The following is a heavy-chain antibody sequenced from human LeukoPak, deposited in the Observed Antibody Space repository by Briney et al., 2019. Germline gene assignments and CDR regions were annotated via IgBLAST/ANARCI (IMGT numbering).Heavy chain of an antibody. J-gene: IGHJ4*02. Sequence: ETLSLTCTVSGGSISSSSYYWGWIRQPPGKGLEWVANIKQDGSERNYVDSVKGRFTIFRDNAKNSLFLQMNSLRAEDTAVYYCARGRPLGANFWVYWGQGTLVTVSS. V-gene: IGHV3-7*01. D-gene: IGHD3-16*01. CDR2: IKQDGSER. CDR1: GGSISSSSYY. CDR3: ARGRPLGANFWVY.